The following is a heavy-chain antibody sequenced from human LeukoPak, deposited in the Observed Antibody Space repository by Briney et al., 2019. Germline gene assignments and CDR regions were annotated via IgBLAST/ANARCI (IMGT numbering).Heavy chain of an antibody. D-gene: IGHD2-15*01. CDR3: ARDPLLWQRNNWFDP. CDR1: GYTFTGYY. J-gene: IGHJ5*02. Sequence: ASVKVSCKASGYTFTGYYMHWVRQAPGQGLEWMGRINPNSGGTNYAQKFQGRVTMTRDTSTSTVYMELSSLRSEGTAVYYCARDPLLWQRNNWFDPWGQGTLVTVSS. CDR2: INPNSGGT. V-gene: IGHV1-2*06.